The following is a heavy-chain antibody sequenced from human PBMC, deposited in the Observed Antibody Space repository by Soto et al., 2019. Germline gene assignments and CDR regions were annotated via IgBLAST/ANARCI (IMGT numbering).Heavy chain of an antibody. Sequence: EVQLLESGGGLVQPGGSLRLSCAASGFTFSTYAMSWVRQAPGKGLEWVSTISKSGGTTYYADSVKGRFTISRGNSKNTVFLQMNSLRAEDTAGYYCARGAWCDCWGQGTLVTVSS. D-gene: IGHD6-19*01. CDR2: ISKSGGTT. CDR1: GFTFSTYA. CDR3: ARGAWCDC. V-gene: IGHV3-23*01. J-gene: IGHJ4*02.